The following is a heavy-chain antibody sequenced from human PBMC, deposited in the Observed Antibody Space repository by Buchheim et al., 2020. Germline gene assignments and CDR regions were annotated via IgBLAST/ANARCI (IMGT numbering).Heavy chain of an antibody. CDR3: ARERGFGEFFGFYGMDV. CDR1: GYTFTSYA. D-gene: IGHD3-10*01. Sequence: QVQLVQSGAEVKKPGASVKVSCKASGYTFTSYAMHWVRQAPGQGLEWMGWINAGNGNTKYSQKFQGRVTFTRDTSASTAYMELSSPRSEDTAVYYCARERGFGEFFGFYGMDVWGQGTT. V-gene: IGHV1-3*01. J-gene: IGHJ6*02. CDR2: INAGNGNT.